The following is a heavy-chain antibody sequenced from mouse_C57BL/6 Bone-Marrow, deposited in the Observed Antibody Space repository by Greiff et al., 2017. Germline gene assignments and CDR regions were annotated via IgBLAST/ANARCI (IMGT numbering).Heavy chain of an antibody. CDR1: GYTFTSYW. CDR3: ARGGLRWYYFDY. V-gene: IGHV1-50*01. J-gene: IGHJ2*01. D-gene: IGHD1-1*02. CDR2: IDPSDSYT. Sequence: QVQLQQPGAELVKPGASVKLSCKASGYTFTSYWMQWVKQRPGQGLEWIGEIDPSDSYTNYNQKFKGKATLTVDTSSSTAYMQLSSLTSEDSAVYYCARGGLRWYYFDYWGQGTTLTVSS.